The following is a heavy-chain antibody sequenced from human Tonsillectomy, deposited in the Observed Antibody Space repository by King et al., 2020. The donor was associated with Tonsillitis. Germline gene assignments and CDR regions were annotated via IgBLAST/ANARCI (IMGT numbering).Heavy chain of an antibody. CDR3: AKEWNHCSSGNCYSYDAFNV. CDR1: GFTFSNYA. V-gene: IGHV3-23*04. J-gene: IGHJ3*01. D-gene: IGHD2-15*01. Sequence: VQLVESGGGLVQPGGSLRLSCAASGFTFSNYAMSWVRQAPGKGLEWVSVINSGGGRTYYADSVKGRFTVSRDNSKNTLYLQMNSLRAEDTAVYFCAKEWNHCSSGNCYSYDAFNVWGQGTMVTVSS. CDR2: INSGGGRT.